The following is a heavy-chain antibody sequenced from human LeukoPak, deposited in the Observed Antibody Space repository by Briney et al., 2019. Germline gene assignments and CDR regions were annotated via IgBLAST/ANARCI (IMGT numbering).Heavy chain of an antibody. J-gene: IGHJ3*02. CDR1: GDSISSHY. Sequence: SETLSLTCAVSGDSISSHYWTWIRQSPGTGLEWIGYISHIGRTNYNLSLKSRVTISIDTSKNQFSLKLRSVTAADTAVYYCARDLVTVTKGFDIWGQGTMVSVSS. D-gene: IGHD4-17*01. V-gene: IGHV4-59*11. CDR2: ISHIGRT. CDR3: ARDLVTVTKGFDI.